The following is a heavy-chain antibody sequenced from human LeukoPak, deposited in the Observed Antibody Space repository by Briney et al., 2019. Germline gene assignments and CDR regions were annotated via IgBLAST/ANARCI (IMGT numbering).Heavy chain of an antibody. CDR2: INPSDGST. CDR1: GYTFTSYY. J-gene: IGHJ4*02. D-gene: IGHD3-10*01. Sequence: ASVKVSCKASGYTFTSYYFHWVRQAPGQGLEWMEIINPSDGSTTYAQRFQGRVIMTRDTSTGAVYMELSSLKSEDTAVYYCARGNPTSVYEVSAYYFDFWGQGSPVTVSS. V-gene: IGHV1-46*01. CDR3: ARGNPTSVYEVSAYYFDF.